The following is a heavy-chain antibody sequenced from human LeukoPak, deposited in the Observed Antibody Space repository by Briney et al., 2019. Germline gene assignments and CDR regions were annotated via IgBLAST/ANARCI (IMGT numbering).Heavy chain of an antibody. J-gene: IGHJ5*02. Sequence: SETLSLTCTVSGASISSSSYYWGWIRQPPGKGLEWIGSIYYSGSTYYNPSLKSRVTISVDTSKKKFSLKLASVTAADTAVYYCARSGAAEGPTHNWFDPWSQGTLVTVSS. CDR3: ARSGAAEGPTHNWFDP. CDR2: IYYSGST. V-gene: IGHV4-39*01. D-gene: IGHD6-13*01. CDR1: GASISSSSYY.